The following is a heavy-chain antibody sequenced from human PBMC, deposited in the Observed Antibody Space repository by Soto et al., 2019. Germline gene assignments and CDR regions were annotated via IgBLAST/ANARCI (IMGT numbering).Heavy chain of an antibody. V-gene: IGHV3-74*01. CDR2: INPDGSST. CDR1: GFTFSTYW. CDR3: ARSNWFDP. J-gene: IGHJ5*02. Sequence: GSLRLSCAASGFTFSTYWMNWVRQAPGKGLVWVSRINPDGSSTDYADSVEGRFTISRDNAKNTLYLQMNSLRAEDTAVYYCARSNWFDPWGQGTLVTVSS.